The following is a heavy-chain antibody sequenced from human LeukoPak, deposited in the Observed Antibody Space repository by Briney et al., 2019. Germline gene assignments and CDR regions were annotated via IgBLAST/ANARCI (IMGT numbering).Heavy chain of an antibody. CDR1: GFTLSNYV. Sequence: PGGSLRLSCAASGFTLSNYVVNWVSQAPGKGLEWGSAISGSGGSTKYADSVKGRLTISGDNSKNTLYLQMNSLRDEDTAVYYCAKSQSGWYSFDYWGQGTLVTVSS. CDR3: AKSQSGWYSFDY. J-gene: IGHJ4*02. D-gene: IGHD6-19*01. V-gene: IGHV3-23*01. CDR2: ISGSGGST.